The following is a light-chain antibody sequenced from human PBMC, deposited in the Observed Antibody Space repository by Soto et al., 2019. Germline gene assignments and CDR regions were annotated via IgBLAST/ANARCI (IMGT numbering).Light chain of an antibody. CDR2: GAS. V-gene: IGKV3-11*01. J-gene: IGKJ4*01. Sequence: EIVLTQSPATLSLSPGERATLSCRASQSVSSYLAWYQQKPGQPPRLLIYGASNRAAGIRARFSGSRSGTDFSLTISSLETEDSAVYDWLQRSNWLTFGGGTKVEIK. CDR3: LQRSNWLT. CDR1: QSVSSY.